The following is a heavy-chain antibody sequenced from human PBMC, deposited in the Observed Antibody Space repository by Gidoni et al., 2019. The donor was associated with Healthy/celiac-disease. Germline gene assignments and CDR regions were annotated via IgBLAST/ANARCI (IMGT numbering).Heavy chain of an antibody. CDR3: AAYYYDSSGYYSFLSGEIGLWDY. V-gene: IGHV4-61*01. CDR1: GGSVSSGSYY. Sequence: QVQLQESGPGLVKPSETLSLTCTVSGGSVSSGSYYWSWIRQPPGKGLEWIGYIYYSGSTNYNPSLKSRVTISVDTSKNQFSLKLSSVTAADTAVYYCAAYYYDSSGYYSFLSGEIGLWDYWGQGTLVTVSS. J-gene: IGHJ4*02. CDR2: IYYSGST. D-gene: IGHD3-22*01.